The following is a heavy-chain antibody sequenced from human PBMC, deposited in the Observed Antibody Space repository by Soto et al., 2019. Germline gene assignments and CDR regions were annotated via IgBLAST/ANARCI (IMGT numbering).Heavy chain of an antibody. D-gene: IGHD3-10*01. Sequence: QVQLVQSGAELKKPGASVKVSCKASGYTFSNYAMNWVRQATGQGPEWIGWVNPNNGDTGYAQKFQGRVTLTTDISTTTAYMELTSLRAEDTAISYCAKASRKGSAIDFDYWGQGTLITVSS. V-gene: IGHV1-8*01. CDR2: VNPNNGDT. CDR1: GYTFSNYA. J-gene: IGHJ4*02. CDR3: AKASRKGSAIDFDY.